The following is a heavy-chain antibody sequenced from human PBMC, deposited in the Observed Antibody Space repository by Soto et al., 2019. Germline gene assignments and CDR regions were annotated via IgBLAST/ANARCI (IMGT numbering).Heavy chain of an antibody. CDR2: IIPMLAAP. Sequence: QGQLVQSGAEVKKPGSSVKVSCKASGGSFRTYAINWVRQAPGQGLEWMGGIIPMLAAPTYAQKFQGRLTITADESTTTVYMELSSLTSDDTAVYYCARVGPPSPSVLWFFDLWGRGTLVTVSS. CDR3: ARVGPPSPSVLWFFDL. CDR1: GGSFRTYA. V-gene: IGHV1-69*01. J-gene: IGHJ2*01.